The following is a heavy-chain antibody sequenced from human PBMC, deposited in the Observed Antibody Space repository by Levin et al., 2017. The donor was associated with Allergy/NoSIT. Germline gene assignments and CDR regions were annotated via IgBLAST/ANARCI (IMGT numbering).Heavy chain of an antibody. CDR3: ASLNMGVQPAPPARFDYIDV. CDR2: IYYNGNT. J-gene: IGHJ6*03. CDR1: SGSIGTYY. V-gene: IGHV4-59*01. D-gene: IGHD2-2*01. Sequence: SETLSLTCTVSSGSIGTYYWSWIRQPPGKGLEWIGHIYYNGNTNYNPSLKSRVSILVDTSKNQFSLKLSSVTAADTAVYYCASLNMGVQPAPPARFDYIDVRGTGNTVHGSS.